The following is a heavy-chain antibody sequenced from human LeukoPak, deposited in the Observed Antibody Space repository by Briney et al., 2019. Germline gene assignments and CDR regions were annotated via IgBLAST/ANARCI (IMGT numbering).Heavy chain of an antibody. CDR2: IHDSGST. Sequence: PSETLSLTCSVSGGSISSHYWSWIRQPPGKGLEWIGYIHDSGSTNYNPSLKSRLTISVDTSQNQFSLKLSSVTAADTAVYYCARLRRYCSSTSCPKTLDVWGKGTTVTVSS. D-gene: IGHD2-2*01. J-gene: IGHJ6*04. CDR3: ARLRRYCSSTSCPKTLDV. V-gene: IGHV4-59*11. CDR1: GGSISSHY.